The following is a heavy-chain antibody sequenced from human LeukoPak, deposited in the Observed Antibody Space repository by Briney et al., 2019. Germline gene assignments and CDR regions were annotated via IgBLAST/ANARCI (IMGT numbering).Heavy chain of an antibody. CDR2: ISGDSGQI. CDR1: GFVFDAFT. V-gene: IGHV3-21*06. CDR3: ARDTSEVFQHPVFDH. D-gene: IGHD2-8*01. Sequence: GGSLRLSCAASGFVFDAFTMNWVRQAPGKGLEWVASISGDSGQIYNADSVRGRFTISRDNAENSVYLEMKSLTVEDTAIYYCARDTSEVFQHPVFDHWGQGALVTVSS. J-gene: IGHJ4*02.